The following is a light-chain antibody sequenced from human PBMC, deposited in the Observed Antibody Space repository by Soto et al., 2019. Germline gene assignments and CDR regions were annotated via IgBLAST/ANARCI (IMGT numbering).Light chain of an antibody. CDR1: SGHSSYI. CDR2: LEGSGSY. V-gene: IGLV4-60*02. CDR3: ETWDSNTHEV. Sequence: QPVLTQSSSASASLGSSVKLTCTLSSGHSSYIIAWHQQQPGKAPRYLMKLEGSGSYNKGSGVPDRFSGSSSGADRYLTISNLQFEDEADYYCETWDSNTHEVFGGGTNLTVL. J-gene: IGLJ3*02.